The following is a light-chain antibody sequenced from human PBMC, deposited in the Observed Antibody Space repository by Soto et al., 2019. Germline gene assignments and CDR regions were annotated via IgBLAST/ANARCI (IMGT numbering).Light chain of an antibody. CDR1: SSNIGSNY. CDR3: GAWDDSLSGVV. V-gene: IGLV1-47*01. J-gene: IGLJ2*01. CDR2: RNN. Sequence: QPVLTQSPSASGTPGQRVTISCSGSSSNIGSNYVYWYQQLPGTAPKPLIYRNNQRPSGVPDRFSGSKSGTSASLAISGLRSEDEADYYCGAWDDSLSGVVFGGGTKLTVL.